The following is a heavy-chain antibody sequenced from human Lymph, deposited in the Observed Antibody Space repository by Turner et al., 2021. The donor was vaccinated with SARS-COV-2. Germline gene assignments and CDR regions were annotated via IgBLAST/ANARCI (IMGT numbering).Heavy chain of an antibody. D-gene: IGHD6-25*01. Sequence: QVQLVQSGAEVKKPWASVKVSCKAAGYTFTSYDINWVRQATGQGLEWMGWMNPNSGYTGYAQKFQGRVPMTRNTSISTAYMELNSLTSDDTAVYYCAKGDGYPPHGLLDPWGQGTLVTVSS. CDR1: GYTFTSYD. CDR2: MNPNSGYT. CDR3: AKGDGYPPHGLLDP. J-gene: IGHJ5*02. V-gene: IGHV1-8*01.